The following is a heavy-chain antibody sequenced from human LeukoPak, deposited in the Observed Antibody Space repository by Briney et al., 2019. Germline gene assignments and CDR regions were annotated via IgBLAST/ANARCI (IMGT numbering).Heavy chain of an antibody. CDR1: GFTFSSYA. Sequence: GGSLRLSRAASGFTFSSYAMHWVRQAPGKGLEWVAVISYDGSNKYYADSVKGRFTISRDNSKNTLYLQMNSLRAEDTAVYYCALVGAVDYWGQGTLVTVSS. CDR2: ISYDGSNK. CDR3: ALVGAVDY. V-gene: IGHV3-30*04. D-gene: IGHD1-26*01. J-gene: IGHJ4*02.